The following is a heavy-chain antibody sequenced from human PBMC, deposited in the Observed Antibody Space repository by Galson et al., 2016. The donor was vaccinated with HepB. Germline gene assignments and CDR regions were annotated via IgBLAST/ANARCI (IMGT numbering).Heavy chain of an antibody. D-gene: IGHD1-26*01. CDR1: ELPFSAYW. CDR3: ASRWDSFDV. J-gene: IGHJ3*01. CDR2: ISNDGSRA. Sequence: SLRLSCAVSELPFSAYWLHWVRQAPGKGLEWVARISNDGSRAAYADSVKGRFTISRDNSKNTLYLLLNSLRAEDTSLYYCASRWDSFDVWGQGTMVTVSS. V-gene: IGHV3-74*01.